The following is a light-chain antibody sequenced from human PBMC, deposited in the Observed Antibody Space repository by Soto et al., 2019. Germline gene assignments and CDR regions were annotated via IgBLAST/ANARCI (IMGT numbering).Light chain of an antibody. Sequence: EIVLTQSPATLSLSPGERATLSCRASQSVSSYLAWYQQKPGQAPRLLIYGVSTRATGIPARFSGSGFGTEFTLTINSLQSEDVAVYYCQQYDRGPQTFGQGTKVEIK. CDR3: QQYDRGPQT. V-gene: IGKV3-15*01. CDR2: GVS. J-gene: IGKJ1*01. CDR1: QSVSSY.